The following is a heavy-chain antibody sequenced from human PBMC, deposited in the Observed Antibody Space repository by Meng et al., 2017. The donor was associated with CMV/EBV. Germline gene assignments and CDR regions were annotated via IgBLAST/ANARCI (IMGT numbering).Heavy chain of an antibody. J-gene: IGHJ5*02. CDR1: GYTFNSYG. CDR2: ISAYNGNT. D-gene: IGHD3-10*01. CDR3: ARNYYGSGSWFDP. V-gene: IGHV1-18*01. Sequence: QFQVVQAGAEVKNAWASVKVSSKASGYTFNSYGSSWVRQAPGQGLEWMGWISAYNGNTNYAQKLQGRVTMTTDTSTSTAYMELRSLRSDDTAVYYCARNYYGSGSWFDPWGQGTLVTVSS.